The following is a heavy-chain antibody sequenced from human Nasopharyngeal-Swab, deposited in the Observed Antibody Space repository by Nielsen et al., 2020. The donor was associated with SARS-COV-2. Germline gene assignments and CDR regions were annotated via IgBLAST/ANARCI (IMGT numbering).Heavy chain of an antibody. CDR1: GGSFSGSY. D-gene: IGHD6-13*01. V-gene: IGHV4-34*01. Sequence: SQTLSLTCAVYGGSFSGSYWSWIRQPPGKGLEWIGEINHSGSTNYNPSLKSRVTISVDTSKNQFSLRLSSVTAADTAVYYCARGPYSSSWGHYYGMDVWGQGTTVTVSS. CDR3: ARGPYSSSWGHYYGMDV. J-gene: IGHJ6*02. CDR2: INHSGST.